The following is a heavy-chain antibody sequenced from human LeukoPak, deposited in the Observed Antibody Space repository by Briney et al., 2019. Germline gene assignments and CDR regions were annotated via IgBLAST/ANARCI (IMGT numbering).Heavy chain of an antibody. V-gene: IGHV3-21*01. Sequence: GGSLRLSCAASGFTFSNFALTWVRQAPGKGLEWVSSIVGSSSTYYADSLKGRFTISRDNAKNSLYLQMNSLRAEDTAVYYCARIGAGSSRDYWGQGTLVTVSS. J-gene: IGHJ4*02. CDR2: IVGSSST. CDR3: ARIGAGSSRDY. CDR1: GFTFSNFA. D-gene: IGHD6-13*01.